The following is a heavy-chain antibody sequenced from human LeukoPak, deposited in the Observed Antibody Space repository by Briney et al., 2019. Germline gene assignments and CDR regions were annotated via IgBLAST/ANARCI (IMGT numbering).Heavy chain of an antibody. Sequence: SETLSLTCTVSGGSISSYYWSWIRQPPGKGLEWIGYIYYSGSTNYNPSLKSRVTISVDTSKNQFSLKLSSVTAADTAVYYCARVGDWGSPNAFDIWGQGTMVTVSS. CDR3: ARVGDWGSPNAFDI. J-gene: IGHJ3*02. D-gene: IGHD3-16*01. CDR2: IYYSGST. V-gene: IGHV4-59*12. CDR1: GGSISSYY.